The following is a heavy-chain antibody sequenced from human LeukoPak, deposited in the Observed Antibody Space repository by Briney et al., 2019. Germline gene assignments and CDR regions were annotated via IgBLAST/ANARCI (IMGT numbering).Heavy chain of an antibody. CDR2: ISSSSSYI. CDR3: ARVSWFGELSTTRNYFDY. D-gene: IGHD3-10*01. V-gene: IGHV3-21*01. J-gene: IGHJ4*02. Sequence: GGSLRLSCAASGFTFSSYSMNWVRQAPGKGLEWVSSISSSSSYIYYADSVKGRFTISRDNAKNSLYLQMNSLRAEDTAVYYCARVSWFGELSTTRNYFDYWGQGTLVTVSS. CDR1: GFTFSSYS.